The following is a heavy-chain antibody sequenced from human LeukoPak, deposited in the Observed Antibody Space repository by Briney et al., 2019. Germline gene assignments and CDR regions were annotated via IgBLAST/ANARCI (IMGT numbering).Heavy chain of an antibody. CDR3: AREAVVPAAIWQSDWFDP. Sequence: GASVKVSCKASGYTFTGYYMHWVRQAPGQGLEWMGRINPNSGGTNYAQKFQGRVTMTRDTSISTAYMELSRLRSDDTAVYYCAREAVVPAAIWQSDWFDPWGQGTLVTVSS. D-gene: IGHD2-2*01. CDR2: INPNSGGT. J-gene: IGHJ5*02. V-gene: IGHV1-2*06. CDR1: GYTFTGYY.